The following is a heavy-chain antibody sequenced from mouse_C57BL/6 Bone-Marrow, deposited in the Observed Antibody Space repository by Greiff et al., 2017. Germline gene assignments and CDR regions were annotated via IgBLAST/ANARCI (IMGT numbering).Heavy chain of an antibody. D-gene: IGHD2-1*01. Sequence: EVKLMESGGDLVKPGGSLKLSCAASGFTFSSYGMSWVRQTPDKRLEWVATISSGGSYTYYPDSVKGRFTISRDNAKNTLYLQMSSLKSEDTAMYYCARHNYGFAYWGQGTLVTVSA. CDR3: ARHNYGFAY. J-gene: IGHJ3*01. CDR2: ISSGGSYT. CDR1: GFTFSSYG. V-gene: IGHV5-6*01.